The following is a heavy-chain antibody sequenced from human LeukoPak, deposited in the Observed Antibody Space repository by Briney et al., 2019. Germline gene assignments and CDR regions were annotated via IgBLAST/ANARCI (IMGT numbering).Heavy chain of an antibody. V-gene: IGHV4-34*01. D-gene: IGHD5-12*01. CDR1: GGSFSGYY. CDR2: INHSGST. Sequence: PSETLSLTCAVYGGSFSGYYWSWIRQPPGKGLEWIGEINHSGSTNYNPSLKSRVTISVDTSKNQFSLKLSSVTAADTAVYYCARHMATAPFDYWGQGTLVTVSS. CDR3: ARHMATAPFDY. J-gene: IGHJ4*02.